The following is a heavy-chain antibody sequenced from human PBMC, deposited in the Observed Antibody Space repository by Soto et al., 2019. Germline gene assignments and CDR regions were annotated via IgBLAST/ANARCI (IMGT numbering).Heavy chain of an antibody. Sequence: GGSLRLSCAASGFTFSSYWMSWVRQAPGEGLEWVANIKQDGSEKYYVDSVKGRFTISRDNAKNSLYLQMNSLRAEDTAVYYCAGGYAFWSGYYGMDVWGQGTTVTVYS. J-gene: IGHJ6*02. CDR1: GFTFSSYW. CDR3: AGGYAFWSGYYGMDV. D-gene: IGHD3-3*01. CDR2: IKQDGSEK. V-gene: IGHV3-7*03.